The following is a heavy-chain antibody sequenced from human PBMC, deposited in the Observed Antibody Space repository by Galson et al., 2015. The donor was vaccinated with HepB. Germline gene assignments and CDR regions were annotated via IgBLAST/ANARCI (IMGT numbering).Heavy chain of an antibody. Sequence: SVKVSCKASGYTFTSYGISWVRQAPGQGLEWMGWISAYNGNTNYAQKLQGRVTMTTDTSTSTAYMELRSLRSDDTAVYYCAREDYYDSSGYYTFDYWGQGTLVTVSS. D-gene: IGHD3-22*01. CDR2: ISAYNGNT. CDR1: GYTFTSYG. V-gene: IGHV1-18*01. CDR3: AREDYYDSSGYYTFDY. J-gene: IGHJ4*02.